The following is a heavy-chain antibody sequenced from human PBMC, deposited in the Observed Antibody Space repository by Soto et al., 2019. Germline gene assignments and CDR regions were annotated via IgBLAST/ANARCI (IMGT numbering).Heavy chain of an antibody. V-gene: IGHV3-30-3*01. CDR2: LSSDGSDT. Sequence: GGSLRLSCAASGFPFRIFPMHWVRQAPGKGLEWVVVLSSDGSDTNYADSVKGRFTVSRDNSKNTLYLQMNSLRIEDTAVYYCAREDSTRTDDNYYYYGMDVWGQGTTVTVSS. J-gene: IGHJ6*02. CDR3: AREDSTRTDDNYYYYGMDV. CDR1: GFPFRIFP. D-gene: IGHD2-2*01.